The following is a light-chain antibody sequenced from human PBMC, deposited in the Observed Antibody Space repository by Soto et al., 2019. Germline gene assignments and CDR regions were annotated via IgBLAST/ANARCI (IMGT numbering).Light chain of an antibody. CDR1: QSVSSSY. CDR3: QEYGSSPRT. CDR2: GTS. J-gene: IGKJ1*01. Sequence: EIVLTQSPGTLSLSPGERATLSCRASQSVSSSYLAWYQQKPGQAPRLLIYGTSSRATGIPDRLSGSGSGTDFTLTISRLEPEDFAVYYCQEYGSSPRTFGQGTKVVTK. V-gene: IGKV3-20*01.